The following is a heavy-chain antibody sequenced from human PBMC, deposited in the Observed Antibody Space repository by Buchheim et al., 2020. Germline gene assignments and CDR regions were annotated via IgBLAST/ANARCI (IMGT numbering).Heavy chain of an antibody. CDR1: GFSFSSYW. CDR3: ARGIAATANPNWFDP. J-gene: IGHJ5*02. CDR2: ITSDGGGT. D-gene: IGHD6-25*01. Sequence: EVQLVESGGGLVQPGGSLRLSCAASGFSFSSYWMHWVRQAPGRGLVWVSRITSDGGGTGYADSVTGRFTISRDNAKNTLYLQMNSLSPEDTAVYFCARGIAATANPNWFDPWGQGTL. V-gene: IGHV3-74*01.